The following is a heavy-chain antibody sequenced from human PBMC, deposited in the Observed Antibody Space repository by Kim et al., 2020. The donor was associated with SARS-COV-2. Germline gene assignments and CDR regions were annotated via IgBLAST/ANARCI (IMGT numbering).Heavy chain of an antibody. D-gene: IGHD3-10*01. J-gene: IGHJ4*02. V-gene: IGHV1-8*01. CDR3: ARSFGVRGVIDY. Sequence: GYAQKFQGRVTMTRNTSISTAYMELSSLRSEDTAVYYCARSFGVRGVIDYWGQGTLVTVSS.